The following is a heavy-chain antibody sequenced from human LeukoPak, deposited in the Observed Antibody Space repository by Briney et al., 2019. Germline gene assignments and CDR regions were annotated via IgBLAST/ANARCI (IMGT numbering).Heavy chain of an antibody. CDR2: IYYSGST. CDR3: ARGGDLNAFDI. J-gene: IGHJ3*02. CDR1: GGSISSGDYY. Sequence: ETSETLSLTCTVSGGSISSGDYYWSWIRQPPGKGLEWIGYIYYSGSTYYDPSLKSRVTISVDTSKNQFSLKLSSVTAADTAVYYCARGGDLNAFDIWGQGTMVTVSS. V-gene: IGHV4-30-4*01. D-gene: IGHD3-16*01.